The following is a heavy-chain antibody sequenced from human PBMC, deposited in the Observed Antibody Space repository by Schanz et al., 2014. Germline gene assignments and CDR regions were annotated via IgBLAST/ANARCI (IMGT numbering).Heavy chain of an antibody. CDR1: GFTFSSYS. J-gene: IGHJ6*02. CDR2: ISYDGTIK. D-gene: IGHD1-26*01. Sequence: QVQLVESGGAVVQPGRSLRLSCAVSGFTFSSYSMHWVRQAPGKGLEWVALISYDGTIKVHADSVKGRFIISRDNSNNTLFLKNNSLRTDDPDVYYRVKDLQRELLRDDHYYGMDVWGQGTTVTVSS. CDR3: VKDLQRELLRDDHYYGMDV. V-gene: IGHV3-30*04.